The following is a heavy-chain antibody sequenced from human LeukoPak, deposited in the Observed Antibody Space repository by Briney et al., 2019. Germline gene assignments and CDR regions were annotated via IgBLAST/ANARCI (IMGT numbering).Heavy chain of an antibody. D-gene: IGHD5-12*01. CDR1: GGSISSYY. J-gene: IGHJ3*02. Sequence: PSETLSLTCTVSGGSISSYYWSWIRQAPGKGLEWIGSIYYSGYNNTNPSLKSRVTISVDTSKNQFSLKMRSVSAADTALYYCARHRTATYFDAFHIWGQGTMVTVSS. CDR2: IYYSGYN. V-gene: IGHV4-59*01. CDR3: ARHRTATYFDAFHI.